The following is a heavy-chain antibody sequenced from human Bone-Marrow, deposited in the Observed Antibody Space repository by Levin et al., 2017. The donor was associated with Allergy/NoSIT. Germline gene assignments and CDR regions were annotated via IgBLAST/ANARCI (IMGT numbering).Heavy chain of an antibody. CDR2: ILNDGSKK. CDR1: GFPFSTHA. CDR3: AKGKRQFCTSTSCLIDD. Sequence: GGSLRLSCAASGFPFSTHAMHWVRQAPGKGLEWVAVILNDGSKKYYADSVKGRFTISRDNSNNTLYLQMNGLRTEDTAVYYCAKGKRQFCTSTSCLIDDWGQGTLVTVSS. J-gene: IGHJ4*02. D-gene: IGHD2-2*01. V-gene: IGHV3-30*18.